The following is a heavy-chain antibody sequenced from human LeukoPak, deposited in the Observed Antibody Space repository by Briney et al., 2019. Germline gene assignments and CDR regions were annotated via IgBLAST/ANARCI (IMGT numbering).Heavy chain of an antibody. V-gene: IGHV3-30*02. CDR3: AKDWSGNYNWSDP. J-gene: IGHJ5*02. CDR1: GFTFTTYG. CDR2: IYPDGTNK. Sequence: GGSLRLSCAASGFTFTTYGMHWVRQAPGKGLEWVACIYPDGTNKDYADSVKGRFIISRDNSKNTLFLQMNSLRAEDTAGYYCAKDWSGNYNWSDPWGQGTLVTVSS. D-gene: IGHD3-3*01.